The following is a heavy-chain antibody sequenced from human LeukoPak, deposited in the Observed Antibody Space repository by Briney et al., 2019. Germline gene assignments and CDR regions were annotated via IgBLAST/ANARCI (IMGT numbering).Heavy chain of an antibody. CDR1: GGSFSGYY. V-gene: IGHV4-34*01. Sequence: PSETLSLTCAVYGGSFSGYYWSWIRQPPGKGLEWIGEINHSGSSNYNPSLKSRVTISVDTSKNQFSLKLSSVTAADTAVYYCARVSVRDYYYYYGMDVWGQGTTVTVSS. CDR3: ARVSVRDYYYYYGMDV. J-gene: IGHJ6*02. D-gene: IGHD4-11*01. CDR2: INHSGSS.